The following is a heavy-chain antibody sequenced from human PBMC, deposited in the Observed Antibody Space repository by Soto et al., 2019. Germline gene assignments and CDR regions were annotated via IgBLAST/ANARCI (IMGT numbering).Heavy chain of an antibody. CDR1: GFTFNNYA. CDR2: ISATGGST. J-gene: IGHJ4*02. V-gene: IGHV3-23*01. Sequence: GGPRLSCAASGFTFNNYAMNWVRQAPGKGLEWVATISATGGSTYYADSVKGRFTISRDNSKNTLYLQMNGLRVEDTAVYYCAKDRLAGNFDYWGQGTQVTVSS. CDR3: AKDRLAGNFDY.